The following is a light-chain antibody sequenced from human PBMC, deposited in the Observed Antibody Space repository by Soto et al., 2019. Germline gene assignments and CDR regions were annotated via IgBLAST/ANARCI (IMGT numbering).Light chain of an antibody. CDR1: QSISDS. J-gene: IGKJ1*01. CDR2: EAS. Sequence: DIQMTQSPSTLSASVGDRVTITCRASQSISDSLAWYQQKPGKAPKLLIYEASSLKSGVPSRFSGSRSGTEYTLPLGSLQPDDFATYFCQQYNGYWTFGQGTKVEIK. CDR3: QQYNGYWT. V-gene: IGKV1-5*03.